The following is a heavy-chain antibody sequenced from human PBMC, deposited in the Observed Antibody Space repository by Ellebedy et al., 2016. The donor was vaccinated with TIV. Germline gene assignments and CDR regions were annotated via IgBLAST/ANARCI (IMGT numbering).Heavy chain of an antibody. Sequence: MPSETLSLTCAVYGGSFSGYSWSWIRQPPGKGLEWTGEINHSGSTNYNPSLKSRVTISVDTSKNQFSLKLSSVTAADTAGYYCASTEYIGFWGYWGQGTLVTVSS. CDR3: ASTEYIGFWGY. J-gene: IGHJ4*02. D-gene: IGHD3-16*01. V-gene: IGHV4-34*01. CDR2: INHSGST. CDR1: GGSFSGYS.